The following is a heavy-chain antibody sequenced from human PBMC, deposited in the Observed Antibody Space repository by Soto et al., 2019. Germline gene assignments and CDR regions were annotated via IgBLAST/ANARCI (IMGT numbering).Heavy chain of an antibody. J-gene: IGHJ5*02. CDR1: GGSISSYY. D-gene: IGHD1-20*01. CDR2: IYYSGST. CDR3: ARTITP. V-gene: IGHV4-59*06. Sequence: SETLSLTCTVSGGSISSYYWSWIRQPPGKGLEWIGYIYYSGSTYYNPSLKSRVTISVDTSKNQFSLKLSSVTAADTAVYYCARTITPWGQGTLVTVSS.